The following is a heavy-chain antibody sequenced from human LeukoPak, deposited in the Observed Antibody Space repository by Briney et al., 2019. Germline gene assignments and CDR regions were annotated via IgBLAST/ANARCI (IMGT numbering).Heavy chain of an antibody. CDR3: ARLEDGYSYFDY. CDR1: GGSISSYY. J-gene: IGHJ4*02. Sequence: PSETLSLTCTVSGGSISSYYWSWIRQPPGKGLEWIGYVYYSGSTSYNPSLTSRVTISVDTSKNHFSLKLNSVTAADTAVYYCARLEDGYSYFDYWGQGTLVTVSS. CDR2: VYYSGST. D-gene: IGHD4-4*01. V-gene: IGHV4-59*08.